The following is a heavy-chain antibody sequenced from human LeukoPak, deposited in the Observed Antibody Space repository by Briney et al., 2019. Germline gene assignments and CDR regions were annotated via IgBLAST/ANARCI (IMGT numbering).Heavy chain of an antibody. D-gene: IGHD3-10*01. J-gene: IGHJ4*02. CDR1: GFTFSTYS. CDR3: ARKEGFGEFDY. Sequence: GGSLRLSCAASGFTFSTYSMNWVRQAPGKGLEWVSSISSSSSYIYYADSVKGRFTVSRDNAKDSLYLQMNSLRAEDTAVYYCARKEGFGEFDYWGQGTLVTVSS. CDR2: ISSSSSYI. V-gene: IGHV3-21*01.